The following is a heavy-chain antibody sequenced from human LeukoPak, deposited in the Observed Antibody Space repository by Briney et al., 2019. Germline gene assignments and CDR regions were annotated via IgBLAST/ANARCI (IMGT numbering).Heavy chain of an antibody. J-gene: IGHJ5*01. D-gene: IGHD1-26*01. Sequence: SETLSLTCAVYGGSFSGYYWSRIRQPPGKGLEWIGEINHSGSTNYNPSLKSRVTISVDTSKNQFSLKLSSVTAADTAVYYCARQAVMGATRWFDSWGQGTLVTVSS. CDR3: ARQAVMGATRWFDS. V-gene: IGHV4-34*01. CDR1: GGSFSGYY. CDR2: INHSGST.